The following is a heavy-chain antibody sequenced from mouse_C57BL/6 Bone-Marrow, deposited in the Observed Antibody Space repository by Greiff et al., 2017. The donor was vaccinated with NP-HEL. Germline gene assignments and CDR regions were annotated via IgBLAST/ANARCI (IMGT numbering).Heavy chain of an antibody. V-gene: IGHV7-1*01. CDR3: ARDLRGYAMDY. J-gene: IGHJ4*01. Sequence: EVKVVESGGGLVQSGRSLRLSCATSGFTFSDFYMEWVRQAPGKGLEWIAASRNKANDYTTEYSASVKGRFIVSRDTSQSILYLQMNALRAEDTAIYYCARDLRGYAMDYWGQGTSVTVSS. CDR1: GFTFSDFY. CDR2: SRNKANDYTT.